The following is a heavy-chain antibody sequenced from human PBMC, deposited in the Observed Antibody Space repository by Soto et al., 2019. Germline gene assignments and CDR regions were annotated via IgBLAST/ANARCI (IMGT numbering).Heavy chain of an antibody. CDR1: GGSFSGYY. D-gene: IGHD6-13*01. CDR3: ARVPYGGSWYKWGFDY. CDR2: INHSGST. J-gene: IGHJ4*02. V-gene: IGHV4-34*01. Sequence: PSETLSLTCAVYGGSFSGYYWSWIRQPPGKGLGWIGEINHSGSTNYNPSLKSRVTISVDTSKNQFSLKLSSVTAADTAVYYCARVPYGGSWYKWGFDYWGQGTLVTAPQ.